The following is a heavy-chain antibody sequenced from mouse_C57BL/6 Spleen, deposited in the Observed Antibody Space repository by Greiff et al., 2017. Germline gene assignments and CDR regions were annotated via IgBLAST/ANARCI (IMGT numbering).Heavy chain of an antibody. V-gene: IGHV5-6*01. D-gene: IGHD1-1*01. CDR2: ISSGGSYT. J-gene: IGHJ4*01. CDR1: GFTFSSYG. CDR3: ARRGTYYGSSLYAMDY. Sequence: EVQRVESGGDLVKPGGSLKLSCAASGFTFSSYGMSWVRQTPDKRLEWVATISSGGSYTYYPDSVKGRFTISRDNAKNTLYLQMSSLKSEDTAMYYCARRGTYYGSSLYAMDYWGQGTSVTVSS.